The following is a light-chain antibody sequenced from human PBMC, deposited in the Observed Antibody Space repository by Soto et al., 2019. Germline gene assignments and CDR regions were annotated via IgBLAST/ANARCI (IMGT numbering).Light chain of an antibody. V-gene: IGKV3-15*01. J-gene: IGKJ3*01. Sequence: EMVMTQSPATLSVSPGERVTLSCRASESVHRNLAWYQQKPGQGPSLLIYYASTRATGVPDRFTGSGSGTEFTLTISSLQSEDFGVSHCQHYSNWPPTFGPGTNVEIK. CDR1: ESVHRN. CDR3: QHYSNWPPT. CDR2: YAS.